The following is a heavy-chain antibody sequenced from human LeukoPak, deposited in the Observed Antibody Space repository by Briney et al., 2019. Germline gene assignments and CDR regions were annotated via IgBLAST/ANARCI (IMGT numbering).Heavy chain of an antibody. V-gene: IGHV4-61*02. CDR2: IYTSGST. Sequence: PSQTLSLTCTVSGGSISSGSYYWSWIRQPAGKGLEWIGRIYTSGSTNYNPSLKSRVTISVDKSKNQFSLNFNSMSAADSAVYYCAANGYYTIEYWGQGTLVTVSS. CDR3: AANGYYTIEY. D-gene: IGHD1-26*01. J-gene: IGHJ4*02. CDR1: GGSISSGSYY.